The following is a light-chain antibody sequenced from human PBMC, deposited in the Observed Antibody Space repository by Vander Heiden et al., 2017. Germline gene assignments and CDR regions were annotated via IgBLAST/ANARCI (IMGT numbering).Light chain of an antibody. CDR2: KDN. CDR1: ALPKQY. CDR3: QSADSSDTYRVI. Sequence: SYALTQPPLVSVSPGQTAKITCSGDALPKQYAYWYQQRPGQAPVLIIYKDNERPSGIPERCSGYSSGTTVTLAISGVQAEDEADYYCQSADSSDTYRVIFGGGTKLTVL. V-gene: IGLV3-25*03. J-gene: IGLJ2*01.